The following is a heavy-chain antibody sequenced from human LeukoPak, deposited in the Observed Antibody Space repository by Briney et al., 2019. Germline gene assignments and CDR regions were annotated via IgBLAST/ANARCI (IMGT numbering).Heavy chain of an antibody. CDR2: ITPSSGAT. V-gene: IGHV1-46*01. CDR1: GYTFTTYY. J-gene: IGHJ4*02. Sequence: GASVKVSCKASGYTFTTYYIHWVRQAPGQGLEWMGLITPSSGATSYAQNFQGRVTMTRDTFTSTVYMELSSLRSEDTAVYFCSRDGSGSYYFDYWGQGTLVTVSS. D-gene: IGHD3-10*01. CDR3: SRDGSGSYYFDY.